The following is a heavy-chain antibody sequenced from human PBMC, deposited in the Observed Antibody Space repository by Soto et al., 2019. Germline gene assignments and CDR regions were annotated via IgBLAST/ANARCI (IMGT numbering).Heavy chain of an antibody. V-gene: IGHV3-53*01. CDR3: ARTRLYDASGYYYYYYGMDV. J-gene: IGHJ6*02. D-gene: IGHD5-12*01. CDR2: IYDDGNT. Sequence: GGSLRLSCAASELTVTKNFMSWVRQAPGKGLEWVSVIYDDGNTYYADSVRGRFAISRDTSKNTLYLQMNSLRAEDTAVYYCARTRLYDASGYYYYYYGMDVWRQGTTVTVSS. CDR1: ELTVTKNF.